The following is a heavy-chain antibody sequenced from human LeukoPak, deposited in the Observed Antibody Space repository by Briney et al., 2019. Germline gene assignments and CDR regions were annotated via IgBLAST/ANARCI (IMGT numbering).Heavy chain of an antibody. D-gene: IGHD3-10*01. Sequence: SETLSLTCTVSGGSISSYYWSWIRQPAGKGLEWIGYIYYSGSTNYNPSLKSRVIISVDTSKNQFSLKLSSVTAADTAVYYCARVHGSGSLTLGQGTLVTVSS. J-gene: IGHJ5*02. CDR2: IYYSGST. CDR1: GGSISSYY. V-gene: IGHV4-59*01. CDR3: ARVHGSGSLT.